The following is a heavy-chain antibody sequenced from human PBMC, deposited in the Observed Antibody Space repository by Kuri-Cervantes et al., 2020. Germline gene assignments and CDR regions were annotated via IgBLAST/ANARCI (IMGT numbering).Heavy chain of an antibody. Sequence: GGSLRLSCAASEFTVRSNFMSWVRQAPGKGLEWVSALYSDGSTYYADSVKGRFTISRDSSKNTLYLQMNSLRAEDTAVYYCARELGRGVISPYLDYWGQGTLVTVSS. CDR2: LYSDGST. D-gene: IGHD3-10*01. J-gene: IGHJ4*02. CDR1: EFTVRSNF. V-gene: IGHV3-66*01. CDR3: ARELGRGVISPYLDY.